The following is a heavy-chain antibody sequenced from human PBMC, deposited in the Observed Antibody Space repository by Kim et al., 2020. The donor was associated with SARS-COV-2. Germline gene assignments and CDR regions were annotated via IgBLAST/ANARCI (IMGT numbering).Heavy chain of an antibody. V-gene: IGHV1-69*13. CDR1: GGTFSSYA. D-gene: IGHD3-22*01. Sequence: SVKVSCKASGGTFSSYAISWVRQAPGQGLEWMGVIIPIFGTANYAQKFQGRVTITADESTSTAYMELSSLRSEDTAVYYCARDHYRTYYYDSSGHGGGWYFDLWGRGTLVTVSS. CDR2: IIPIFGTA. J-gene: IGHJ2*01. CDR3: ARDHYRTYYYDSSGHGGGWYFDL.